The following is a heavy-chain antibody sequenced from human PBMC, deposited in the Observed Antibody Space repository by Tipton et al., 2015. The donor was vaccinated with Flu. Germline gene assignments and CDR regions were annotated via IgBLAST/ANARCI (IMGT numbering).Heavy chain of an antibody. CDR3: ATPDH. Sequence: TLSLTCALYVGSFSDYYWSWIRQSPGKGLEWIGEIKHGTITNYNPSLKSRVTISVDTSQNQLSLKLNSVTAADTAVYYCATPDHWGQGTLVTVSS. CDR2: IKHGTIT. J-gene: IGHJ4*02. V-gene: IGHV4-34*01. CDR1: VGSFSDYY.